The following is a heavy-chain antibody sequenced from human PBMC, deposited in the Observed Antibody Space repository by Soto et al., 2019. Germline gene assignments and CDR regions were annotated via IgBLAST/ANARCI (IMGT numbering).Heavy chain of an antibody. CDR1: GGSISSYY. J-gene: IGHJ4*02. V-gene: IGHV4-59*08. CDR3: ARLIVRGASFDY. Sequence: QVQLQESGPGLVKPSETLSLTCTVSGGSISSYYWSWIRQPPGKGLEWIGYIYYSGSTNYNPPLKSRVTISVDTSKNQFSLKLSSVTAADPAVYYCARLIVRGASFDYWGQGTLVTVSS. D-gene: IGHD3-10*01. CDR2: IYYSGST.